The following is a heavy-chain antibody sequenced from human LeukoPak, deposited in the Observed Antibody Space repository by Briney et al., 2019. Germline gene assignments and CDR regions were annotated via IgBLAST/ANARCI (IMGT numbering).Heavy chain of an antibody. V-gene: IGHV3-53*01. CDR3: ARDGRDHDAFYI. CDR1: GFTVSSNY. J-gene: IGHJ3*02. Sequence: GGSLRLSCAASGFTVSSNYMSWVRQAPGKGLEWISVIYSGGSTYYADSVKGRFTISRDNSKNTLYLQMNSLRAEDTAVYYCARDGRDHDAFYIWGQGTMVTVSS. D-gene: IGHD2-15*01. CDR2: IYSGGST.